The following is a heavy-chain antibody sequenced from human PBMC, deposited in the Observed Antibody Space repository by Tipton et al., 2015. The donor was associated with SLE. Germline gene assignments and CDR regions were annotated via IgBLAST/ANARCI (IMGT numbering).Heavy chain of an antibody. Sequence: GLVKPSQTLSLTCAISGDSVSSNSAAWNWIRQSPSRGLEWLGRTYYRSKCYNDYAVSVKSRITINPDTSKNQFSRQLNSVTPEDTAVYYCARDDSSGYPPREYFYYWGQETPVTVSS. J-gene: IGHJ4*02. CDR2: TYYRSKCYN. V-gene: IGHV6-1*01. D-gene: IGHD3-22*01. CDR1: GDSVSSNSAA. CDR3: ARDDSSGYPPREYFYY.